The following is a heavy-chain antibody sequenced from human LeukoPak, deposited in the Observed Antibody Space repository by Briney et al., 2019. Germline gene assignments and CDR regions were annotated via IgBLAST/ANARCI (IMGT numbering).Heavy chain of an antibody. Sequence: PSGTLSLTCTVSGDSTSSTLYFWGWIRQPPGKGLEWIGHIYYTGTTYYNPSLKSRATISVDTSKNQFSLKLNSVTAADTATYYCARRVTYGNTFDSWGQGTLVTVSS. CDR3: ARRVTYGNTFDS. J-gene: IGHJ4*02. D-gene: IGHD5-24*01. V-gene: IGHV4-39*01. CDR2: IYYTGTT. CDR1: GDSTSSTLYF.